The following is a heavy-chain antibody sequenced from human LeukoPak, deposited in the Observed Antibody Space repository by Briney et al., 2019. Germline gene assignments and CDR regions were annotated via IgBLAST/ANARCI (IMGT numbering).Heavy chain of an antibody. CDR1: GFTFSDYE. Sequence: GGSLRLSCAAPGFTFSDYEMNCVSQAQGKGLEWLSYISRSGSTKYYGDSLKGRFTSSRDNAKNSLYLQMNSLRAEDTAVYYCASGRISADYVIDYWGQGTLVTVSS. CDR2: ISRSGSTK. CDR3: ASGRISADYVIDY. J-gene: IGHJ4*02. D-gene: IGHD4-17*01. V-gene: IGHV3-48*03.